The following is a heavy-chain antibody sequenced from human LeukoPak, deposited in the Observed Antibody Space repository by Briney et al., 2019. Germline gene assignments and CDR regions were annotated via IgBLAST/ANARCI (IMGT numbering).Heavy chain of an antibody. CDR3: ARAPGRSSLTYAGY. CDR2: ISWNSGSI. Sequence: GGSLRLSCAASGFTFDDYAMHWVRQAPGKGLEWVSGISWNSGSIGYADSVKGRFTISRDNAKNSLYLQMNSLRAEDTAVYYCARAPGRSSLTYAGYWGQGTLVTVSS. V-gene: IGHV3-9*01. CDR1: GFTFDDYA. J-gene: IGHJ4*02. D-gene: IGHD6-6*01.